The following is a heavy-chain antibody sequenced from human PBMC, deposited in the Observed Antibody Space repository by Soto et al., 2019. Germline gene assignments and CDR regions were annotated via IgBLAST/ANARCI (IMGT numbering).Heavy chain of an antibody. CDR1: GGSISSGGYY. CDR3: AKGYYYDSSGYYGPIDY. D-gene: IGHD3-22*01. V-gene: IGHV4-31*03. CDR2: IYYSGST. Sequence: PSETLSLTCTVSGGSISSGGYYWSWIRQHPGKGLEWIGYIYYSGSTYYNPSLKSRVTISVDTSKNQFSLKLSSVTAADTAVYYCAKGYYYDSSGYYGPIDYWGQGPLVTVSS. J-gene: IGHJ4*02.